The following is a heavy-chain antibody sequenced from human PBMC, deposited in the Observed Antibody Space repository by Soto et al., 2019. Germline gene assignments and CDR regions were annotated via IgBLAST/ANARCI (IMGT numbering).Heavy chain of an antibody. CDR1: GFTFSSYA. CDR2: ISGSGGST. J-gene: IGHJ4*02. V-gene: IGHV3-23*01. Sequence: PGGSLRLPCAASGFTFSSYAMSWVRQAPGKGLEWVSAISGSGGSTYYADSVKGRFTISRDNSKNTLYLQMNSLRAEDTAVYYCAKDRGKQLVTYLDYWGQGTLVTVSS. CDR3: AKDRGKQLVTYLDY. D-gene: IGHD6-13*01.